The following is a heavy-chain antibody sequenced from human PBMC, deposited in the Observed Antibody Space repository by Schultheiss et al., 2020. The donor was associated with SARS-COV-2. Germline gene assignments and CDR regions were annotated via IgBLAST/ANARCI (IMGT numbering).Heavy chain of an antibody. D-gene: IGHD3-22*01. J-gene: IGHJ3*02. CDR1: GGSISSGGYY. Sequence: SETLSLTCTVSGGSISSGGYYWSWIRQPPGKGLEWIGRIYTTGSTNYNPSLKSRVTISVDTSKNQFSLKLSSVTAADTAVYYCARYPSLTYYYDSSGYYYGHDAFDIWGQGTMVTVSS. CDR2: IYTTGST. V-gene: IGHV4-61*02. CDR3: ARYPSLTYYYDSSGYYYGHDAFDI.